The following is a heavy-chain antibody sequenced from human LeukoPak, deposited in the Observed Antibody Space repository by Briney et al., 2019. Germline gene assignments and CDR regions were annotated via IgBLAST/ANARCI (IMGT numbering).Heavy chain of an antibody. CDR3: ARESGDSSGWYRYGMDV. CDR2: PNSGGT. D-gene: IGHD6-19*01. J-gene: IGHJ6*02. Sequence: PNSGGTNFAQKFQGRVTMTRDTSISTAYMELSRLSSDDTAVYYCARESGDSSGWYRYGMDVWGQGTTVTVSS. V-gene: IGHV1-2*02.